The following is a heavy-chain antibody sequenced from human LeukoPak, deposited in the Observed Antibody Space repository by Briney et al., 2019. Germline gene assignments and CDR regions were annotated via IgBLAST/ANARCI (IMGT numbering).Heavy chain of an antibody. Sequence: ASVKVSCKASGYSFNSHHVHWVRQAPGQGLEWMGINFFHDGSTSNTQKFQGRVTMTRDTSTSTVYMELSSLRSEDTAVYYCARVRLDYYDSRYNWFDPWGQGTLVTVSS. CDR1: GYSFNSHH. J-gene: IGHJ5*02. V-gene: IGHV1-46*02. CDR2: NFFHDGST. CDR3: ARVRLDYYDSRYNWFDP. D-gene: IGHD3-22*01.